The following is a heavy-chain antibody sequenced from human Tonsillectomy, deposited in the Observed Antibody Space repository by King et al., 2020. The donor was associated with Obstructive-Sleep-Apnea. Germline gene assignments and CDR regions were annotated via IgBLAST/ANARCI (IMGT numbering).Heavy chain of an antibody. V-gene: IGHV1-18*01. Sequence: VQLVESGAEVKKPGASVKVSCKASGYKFTTSGISWVRQAPGQGLEWMGWISAYNGNTNYAQKLQGRVTMTTDTSTSTAYMELRSLRSDDTAVYYVARAPLLWFSTVPKFDYWGQGTLVTVSS. CDR3: ARAPLLWFSTVPKFDY. CDR1: GYKFTTSG. J-gene: IGHJ4*02. CDR2: ISAYNGNT. D-gene: IGHD3-10*01.